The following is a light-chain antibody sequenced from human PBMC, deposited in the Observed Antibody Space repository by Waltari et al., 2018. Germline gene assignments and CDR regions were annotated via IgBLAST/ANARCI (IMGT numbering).Light chain of an antibody. J-gene: IGLJ2*01. CDR2: DVS. V-gene: IGLV2-11*01. CDR1: SRDVGGYHY. CDR3: CSYAGSYTFDVV. Sequence: QSALTQPRSVSGSPGQSVTISCTGTSRDVGGYHYVSWYQQHPGKAPKLMIYDVSKPPSGVPDRFSGSKSGNTASLTISGLQAEDEADYYCCSYAGSYTFDVVFGGGTKLTVL.